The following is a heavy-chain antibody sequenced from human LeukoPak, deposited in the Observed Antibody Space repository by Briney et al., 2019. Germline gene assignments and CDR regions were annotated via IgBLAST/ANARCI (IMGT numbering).Heavy chain of an antibody. J-gene: IGHJ4*02. D-gene: IGHD6-13*01. CDR3: AREAHARSIAAAGIAFDY. Sequence: SETLSLTCTVSGGSVSSGTYYWSWIRQSAGKGLEWIGRIYISGSTNYNPSLKSRVTISVDTSKNQFSLRLSSVTAADTAVYYCAREAHARSIAAAGIAFDYWGQGILVTVSS. CDR2: IYISGST. V-gene: IGHV4-61*02. CDR1: GGSVSSGTYY.